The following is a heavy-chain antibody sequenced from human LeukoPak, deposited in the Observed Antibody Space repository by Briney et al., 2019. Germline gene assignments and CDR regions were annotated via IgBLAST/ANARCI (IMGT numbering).Heavy chain of an antibody. D-gene: IGHD2-2*01. Sequence: ASVKVSCKASGYTFTSYGTSWVRQAPGQGPEWMGWISGYNGNTNYAQKFQGRVTMTTDTSTSTGYMEVRGLRSDDTAIYYCARDRSTAAHEYWGQGTLVTVSS. J-gene: IGHJ4*02. CDR3: ARDRSTAAHEY. V-gene: IGHV1-18*01. CDR1: GYTFTSYG. CDR2: ISGYNGNT.